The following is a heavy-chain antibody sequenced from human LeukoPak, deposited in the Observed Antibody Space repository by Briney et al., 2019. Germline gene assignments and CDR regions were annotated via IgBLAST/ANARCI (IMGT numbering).Heavy chain of an antibody. Sequence: PSETLSLTCTVSGGSISSYYWSWIRQPPGKGLEWIGYIYYSGSTNYNPSLKSRVTISVDTSKNQFSLKLSSVTAADTAVYYCARRRGGYCSGGSCFSDWYFDLWGRGTLVTVSS. V-gene: IGHV4-59*08. CDR1: GGSISSYY. CDR3: ARRRGGYCSGGSCFSDWYFDL. D-gene: IGHD2-15*01. J-gene: IGHJ2*01. CDR2: IYYSGST.